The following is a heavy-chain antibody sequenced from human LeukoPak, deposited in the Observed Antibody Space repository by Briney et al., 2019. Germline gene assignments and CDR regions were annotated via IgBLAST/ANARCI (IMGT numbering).Heavy chain of an antibody. CDR2: FDPEDGGT. CDR3: ASLGVVHYYGMDV. D-gene: IGHD3-16*01. Sequence: ASVKVSCTVSRYTLTELSMHWVRQAPGKGLEWMGGFDPEDGGTIYAQRFQGRVTMTEDTSTDTAYMELSSLRSEDTAVYYCASLGVVHYYGMDVWGQGTTVTVSS. V-gene: IGHV1-24*01. CDR1: RYTLTELS. J-gene: IGHJ6*02.